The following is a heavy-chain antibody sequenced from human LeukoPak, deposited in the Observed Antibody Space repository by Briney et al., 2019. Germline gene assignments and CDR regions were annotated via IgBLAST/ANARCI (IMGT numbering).Heavy chain of an antibody. D-gene: IGHD2-2*01. J-gene: IGHJ4*02. CDR3: ARGGTSGYSSTRHFWGGNYYFDY. Sequence: GGSLTLSCGASGFTFDDYWMSWVRQAPGQGLEWVANIKQDGSEKYYLDSAKGRFTISRDNARNSLYLQVNSLRAEDTAVYYCARGGTSGYSSTRHFWGGNYYFDYWGQGSLVTVSS. CDR1: GFTFDDYW. V-gene: IGHV3-7*01. CDR2: IKQDGSEK.